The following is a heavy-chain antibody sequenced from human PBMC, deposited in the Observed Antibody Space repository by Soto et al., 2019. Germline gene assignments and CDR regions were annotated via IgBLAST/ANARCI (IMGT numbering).Heavy chain of an antibody. CDR3: AREYGSYDISGVLVYWYFDP. J-gene: IGHJ2*01. D-gene: IGHD3-22*01. V-gene: IGHV1-3*01. Sequence: QVQLVQSGAEVKKPGASVKISCKASGYSFTSYVLHWVRQAPGQSLERMGWINAGNGNTKVSQKFQDRVTVTRDTSASTVYMEMSSLRPEDTAVYYCAREYGSYDISGVLVYWYFDPWGRGTLVTVSS. CDR2: INAGNGNT. CDR1: GYSFTSYV.